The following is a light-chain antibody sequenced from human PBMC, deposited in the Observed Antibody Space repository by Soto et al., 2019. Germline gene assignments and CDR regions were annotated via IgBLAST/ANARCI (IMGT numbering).Light chain of an antibody. V-gene: IGLV1-40*01. CDR2: GNS. CDR3: QSYDSSLSGHRV. CDR1: SSNIGAGYD. J-gene: IGLJ1*01. Sequence: QSVLTQPPSVSGAPGQRVTISCTGSSSNIGAGYDVHWYQQLPGTAPKLLIYGNSNRPSGVPDRFSGSKSGTSASLAITGLQAEDEADYYCQSYDSSLSGHRVFGTGTQLTVL.